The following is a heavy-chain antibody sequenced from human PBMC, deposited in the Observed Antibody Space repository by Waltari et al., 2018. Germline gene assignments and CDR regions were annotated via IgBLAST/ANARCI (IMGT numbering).Heavy chain of an antibody. J-gene: IGHJ4*02. Sequence: QVQLQESGPGLVKPSETLSLTCTVSGGSISSYYWRWIRQPPGKGLEWIGYIYYSGSTNYNPSLKSRVTISVDTSKNQFSLKLSSVTAADTVVYYCARGADYYDSSGDYFDYWGQGTLVTVSS. V-gene: IGHV4-59*01. D-gene: IGHD3-22*01. CDR2: IYYSGST. CDR3: ARGADYYDSSGDYFDY. CDR1: GGSISSYY.